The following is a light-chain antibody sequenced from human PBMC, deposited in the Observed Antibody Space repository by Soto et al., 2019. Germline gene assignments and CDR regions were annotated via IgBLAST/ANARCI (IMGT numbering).Light chain of an antibody. CDR3: SSYTSSSTPGV. J-gene: IGLJ1*01. CDR1: SSDVGGYNY. V-gene: IGLV2-14*01. CDR2: DVT. Sequence: QSVLTQPASVSGSPGQSITISCTGTSSDVGGYNYVSWYQQHPGKAPKLMIYDVTNRPSGVSNRFSGSKSGNTASLTISGLQAEDEADYYCSSYTSSSTPGVFGTGNKLTVL.